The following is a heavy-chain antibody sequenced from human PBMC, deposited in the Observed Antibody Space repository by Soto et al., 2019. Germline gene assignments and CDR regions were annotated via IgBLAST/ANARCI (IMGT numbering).Heavy chain of an antibody. V-gene: IGHV4-61*01. J-gene: IGHJ4*02. CDR3: ARVPLDYSNSHYFDF. D-gene: IGHD6-6*01. CDR1: GGSVSSGSFY. Sequence: SETLSLTCTVSGGSVSSGSFYWSWIRQPPGKGLEWVGFIYNNRSFNYNPSLKSRVTLSVATSKHQFSLKLSSVTAADTAVYYCARVPLDYSNSHYFDFWGQGALVTVSS. CDR2: IYNNRSF.